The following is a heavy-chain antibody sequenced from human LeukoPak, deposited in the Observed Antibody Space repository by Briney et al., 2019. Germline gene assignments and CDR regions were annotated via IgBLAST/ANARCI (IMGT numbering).Heavy chain of an antibody. D-gene: IGHD5-24*01. Sequence: SETLSLTRAVSGGSISTSDYYWTWIRQAPGKGLEWIGNIYYSGTAYYSPSLKGRVTISVDTSKNQFSLKLTSVTAADTAFYYCGGYKFYHFHYWGQGTLVTVSS. V-gene: IGHV4-39*01. CDR1: GGSISTSDYY. CDR2: IYYSGTA. CDR3: GGYKFYHFHY. J-gene: IGHJ4*02.